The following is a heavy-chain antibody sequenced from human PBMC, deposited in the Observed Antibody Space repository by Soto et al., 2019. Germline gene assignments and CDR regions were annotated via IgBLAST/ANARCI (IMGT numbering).Heavy chain of an antibody. D-gene: IGHD4-17*01. Sequence: SETLSLTCAFYGGSFRDYYWTWIRQPPGKGLEWIGEIHHSGSTNYNPSLKSRVTISLDTSKNQFSLKLSSVTAADTAVYYCARGTFGDYHDAFDIWGQGTMVTVSS. J-gene: IGHJ3*02. CDR3: ARGTFGDYHDAFDI. V-gene: IGHV4-34*01. CDR2: IHHSGST. CDR1: GGSFRDYY.